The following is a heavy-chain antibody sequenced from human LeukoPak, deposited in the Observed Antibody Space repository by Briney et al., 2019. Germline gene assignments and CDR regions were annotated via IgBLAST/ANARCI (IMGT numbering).Heavy chain of an antibody. CDR2: IKEDGSEK. V-gene: IGHV3-7*04. CDR3: ARDRGGRTGLDD. J-gene: IGHJ4*02. Sequence: GGSLRLSCAASGITFSRSWMSWVRQAPGKGLEWVAFIKEDGSEKYYVDSVKGRFTISRDNAENSLYLQMNSLRVEDTAVYYCARDRGGRTGLDDWGQGTLVTVSS. CDR1: GITFSRSW. D-gene: IGHD2-15*01.